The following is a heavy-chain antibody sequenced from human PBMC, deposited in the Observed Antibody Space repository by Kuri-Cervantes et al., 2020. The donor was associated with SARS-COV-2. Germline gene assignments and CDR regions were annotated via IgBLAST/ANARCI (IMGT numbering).Heavy chain of an antibody. J-gene: IGHJ6*02. Sequence: AVPVSCLASGAAFSNYAISWVRQAPGQGLEWMGRIIPILAIANYAQKFQGRVTITADKSTSTAYMEMSSLRSEDTAVYYCARGLYCSSTSCYTYYYYGMDVWGQGTTVTVSS. D-gene: IGHD2-2*02. CDR3: ARGLYCSSTSCYTYYYYGMDV. CDR2: IIPILAIA. V-gene: IGHV1-69*04. CDR1: GAAFSNYA.